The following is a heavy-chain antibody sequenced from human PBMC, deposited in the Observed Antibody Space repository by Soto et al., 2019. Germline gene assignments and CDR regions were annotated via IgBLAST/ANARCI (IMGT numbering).Heavy chain of an antibody. CDR3: ARSTDYYDSSGYEYWYFDL. V-gene: IGHV1-8*01. CDR1: GYTFTSYD. D-gene: IGHD3-22*01. Sequence: ASVKVSCKASGYTFTSYDINWVRQATGQGLEWMGWMNPNSGNTGYAQKFQGRVTMTRNTSISTAHMELSSLRSEDTAVYYCARSTDYYDSSGYEYWYFDLWGRGTLVTVSS. CDR2: MNPNSGNT. J-gene: IGHJ2*01.